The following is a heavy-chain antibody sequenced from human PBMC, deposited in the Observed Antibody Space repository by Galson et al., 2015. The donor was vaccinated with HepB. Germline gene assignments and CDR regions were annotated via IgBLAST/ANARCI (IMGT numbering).Heavy chain of an antibody. Sequence: ETLSLTCSVSGASITTYYWSWLRQPPGKGLEWIGFIYYTGSSNYNPSPKSRVNISVDTSKNQFSLKFSSVTAADTAVYYCARGKTGAGLLSPFDWWGQGTLVTVSS. V-gene: IGHV4-59*08. CDR3: ARGKTGAGLLSPFDW. J-gene: IGHJ4*02. D-gene: IGHD2-8*02. CDR2: IYYTGSS. CDR1: GASITTYY.